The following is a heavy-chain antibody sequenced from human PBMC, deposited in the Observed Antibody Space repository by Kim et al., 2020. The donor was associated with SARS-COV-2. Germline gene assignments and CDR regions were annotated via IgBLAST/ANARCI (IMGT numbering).Heavy chain of an antibody. V-gene: IGHV1-18*01. CDR1: GYTFTSYG. J-gene: IGHJ5*02. CDR2: ISAYNGNT. Sequence: ASVKVSCKASGYTFTSYGISWVRQAPGQGLEWMGWISAYNGNTNYAQKLQGRVTMTTDTSTSTAYMELRSLRSDDTAVYYCARDQTLGWGFGESNWFDPWGQGTLVTVSS. D-gene: IGHD3-10*01. CDR3: ARDQTLGWGFGESNWFDP.